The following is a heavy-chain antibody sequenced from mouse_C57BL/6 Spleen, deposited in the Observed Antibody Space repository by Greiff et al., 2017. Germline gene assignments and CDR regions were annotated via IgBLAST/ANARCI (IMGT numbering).Heavy chain of an antibody. D-gene: IGHD1-1*01. CDR3: TRDLYYYGSSHWYFDV. CDR1: GFTFSSYA. Sequence: DVMLVESGEGLVKPGGSLKLSCAASGFTFSSYAMSWVRQTPEKRLEWVAYISSGGDSIYYADTVKGRFTISRDNARNTLYLQMSSLKSEDTAMYYCTRDLYYYGSSHWYFDVWGTGTTVTGSS. J-gene: IGHJ1*03. CDR2: ISSGGDSI. V-gene: IGHV5-9-1*02.